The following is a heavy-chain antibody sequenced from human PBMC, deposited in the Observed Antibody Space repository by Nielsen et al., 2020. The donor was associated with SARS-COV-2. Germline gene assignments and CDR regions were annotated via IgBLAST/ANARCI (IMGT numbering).Heavy chain of an antibody. CDR3: ATEPAVAGQGRLDY. CDR2: ISTRTGNP. V-gene: IGHV7-4-1*02. Sequence: ASVKVSCKASGYSFSSISINWVRQAPGQGLEWMVWISTRTGNPTYAQGFTGRFVLSLDTSVSTAYLEITSLRGEDTAVYYCATEPAVAGQGRLDYWGQGSLVTVAT. CDR1: GYSFSSIS. D-gene: IGHD6-19*01. J-gene: IGHJ4*02.